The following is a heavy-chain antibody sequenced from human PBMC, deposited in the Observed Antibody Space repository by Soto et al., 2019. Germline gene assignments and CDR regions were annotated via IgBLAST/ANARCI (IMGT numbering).Heavy chain of an antibody. CDR1: GGSVNNANYF. Sequence: QVRLEESGPGLVKPSETLSLICSVSGGSVNNANYFWNWIRHHPENGLEWIGYIYYSGSTRYNPSFKHRATLSRDRSKNQFSLRLNSVTVADTAVYFCARDADYGGSRGGMDVWGRGTTVTVSS. CDR3: ARDADYGGSRGGMDV. V-gene: IGHV4-31*03. D-gene: IGHD4-17*01. J-gene: IGHJ6*02. CDR2: IYYSGST.